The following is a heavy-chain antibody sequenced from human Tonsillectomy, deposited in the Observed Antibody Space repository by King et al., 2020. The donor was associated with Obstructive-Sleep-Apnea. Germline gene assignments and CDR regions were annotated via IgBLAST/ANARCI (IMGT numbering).Heavy chain of an antibody. CDR3: ARDSSYTATFDY. Sequence: VQLVESGGGLVKPGGSLRLSCAASGFTFSSYSMNWVRQAPGKGLEWVSSISSSSSYIYYADSVKGRFTISRDNAKNSLYLQMNSLRAEDTPVYYCARDSSYTATFDYWGQGTLVTVSS. CDR1: GFTFSSYS. J-gene: IGHJ4*02. V-gene: IGHV3-21*01. CDR2: ISSSSSYI. D-gene: IGHD5-18*01.